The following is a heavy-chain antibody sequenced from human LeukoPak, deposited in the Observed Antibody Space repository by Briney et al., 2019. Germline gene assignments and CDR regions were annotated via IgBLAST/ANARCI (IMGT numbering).Heavy chain of an antibody. D-gene: IGHD1-26*01. CDR3: AKDRSYSGYEPLDH. CDR1: GFTFSSYG. J-gene: IGHJ4*02. Sequence: QPGGSLRLSCAASGFTFSSYGMHWVRQAPGKGLEWVAVISYDGSNKYYADSVKGRFTISRDNSKNTLYLQMDSLRVEDTAVYYCAKDRSYSGYEPLDHWGQGTLVSVSS. CDR2: ISYDGSNK. V-gene: IGHV3-30*18.